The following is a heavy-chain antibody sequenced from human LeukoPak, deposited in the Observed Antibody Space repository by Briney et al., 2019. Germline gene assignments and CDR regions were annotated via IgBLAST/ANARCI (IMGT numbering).Heavy chain of an antibody. CDR1: GYTFTGYY. CDR3: AREDLYYYDSSDSEYFQH. CDR2: INPNSGGT. V-gene: IGHV1-2*02. J-gene: IGHJ1*01. Sequence: ASVKVSCKASGYTFTGYYMHWVRQAPGQGLEWMGWINPNSGGTNYAQKFQGRVTMTRDTSISTAYMELSRLRSDDTAVYYCAREDLYYYDSSDSEYFQHWGQGTLVTVSS. D-gene: IGHD3-22*01.